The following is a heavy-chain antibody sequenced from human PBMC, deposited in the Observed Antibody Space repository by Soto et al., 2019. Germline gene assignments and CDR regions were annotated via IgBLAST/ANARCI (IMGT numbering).Heavy chain of an antibody. D-gene: IGHD5-12*01. V-gene: IGHV3-48*02. CDR1: GFTFSSYS. Sequence: GGSLRLSCAASGFTFSSYSMNWVRQAPGKGLEWVSYISSSSSTIYYADSVKGRFTISRDNAKNSLYLQMNSLRDEDTAVYYCARDRRFGGYDYDALDIWGQGTMVTVSS. J-gene: IGHJ3*02. CDR3: ARDRRFGGYDYDALDI. CDR2: ISSSSSTI.